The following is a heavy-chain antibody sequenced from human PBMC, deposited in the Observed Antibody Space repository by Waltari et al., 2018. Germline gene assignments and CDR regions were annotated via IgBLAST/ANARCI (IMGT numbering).Heavy chain of an antibody. CDR3: ARDGSPAASPHYYYYYIDV. CDR2: INPQNGGT. J-gene: IGHJ6*03. D-gene: IGHD2-2*01. Sequence: QAHLLQSGAEVKRPGASLRVSCGASGFIFTAYYLHWVRRAPGQGLEWMGWINPQNGGTNYAQKFQGRVIMTRDMSVKTVYMDLRRLGSDDTAIYYCARDGSPAASPHYYYYYIDVWGKGTTVTISS. V-gene: IGHV1-2*02. CDR1: GFIFTAYY.